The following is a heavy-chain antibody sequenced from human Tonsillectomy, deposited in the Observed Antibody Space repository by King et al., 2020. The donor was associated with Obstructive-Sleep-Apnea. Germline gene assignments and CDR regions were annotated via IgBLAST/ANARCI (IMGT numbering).Heavy chain of an antibody. CDR3: ARVGGRYSYGYYFDY. CDR1: GFTFSSYA. J-gene: IGHJ4*02. CDR2: ISYDGSNK. Sequence: VQLVESGGGVVQPGRSLRLSCAASGFTFSSYAMHWVRQAPGKGLEWVAVISYDGSNKYYADSVKGRFTISRDNSKNTLYLQMNSLRAEDTAVYYWARVGGRYSYGYYFDYWGQGTLVTVSS. V-gene: IGHV3-30-3*01. D-gene: IGHD5-18*01.